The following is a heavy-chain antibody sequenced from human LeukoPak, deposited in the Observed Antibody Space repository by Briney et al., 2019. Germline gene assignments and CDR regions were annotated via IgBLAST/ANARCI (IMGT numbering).Heavy chain of an antibody. CDR2: IFYSGGT. D-gene: IGHD2/OR15-2a*01. J-gene: IGHJ4*02. V-gene: IGHV4-59*08. Sequence: SETLSLTCTVSGGSMGGHWWSWIRQSPGKGLEWIGDIFYSGGTNNNSPLKSRLTVSLDTSKNQFSLKLSSVTAADTAMYYCARRNTADASIDFWGQGILVIASS. CDR1: GGSMGGHW. CDR3: ARRNTADASIDF.